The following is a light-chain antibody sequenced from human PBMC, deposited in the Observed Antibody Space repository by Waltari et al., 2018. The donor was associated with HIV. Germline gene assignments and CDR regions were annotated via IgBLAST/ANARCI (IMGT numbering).Light chain of an antibody. J-gene: IGKJ1*01. CDR2: AAS. CDR1: QGISSY. Sequence: TITCRASQGISSYLAWYQQKPGKAPKLLIYAASTLQSGVPSRFSGSGSGTDFTLTISCLQSEDFATYYCQQYYSYPWTFGQGTKGEIK. V-gene: IGKV1-8*01. CDR3: QQYYSYPWT.